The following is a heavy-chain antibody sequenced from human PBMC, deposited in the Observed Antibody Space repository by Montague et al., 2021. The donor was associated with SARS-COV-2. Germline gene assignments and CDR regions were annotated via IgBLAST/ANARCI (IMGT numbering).Heavy chain of an antibody. CDR3: ARDGEIVAVGYYFDS. CDR2: ISSDGSRG. CDR1: GFTFSSYW. V-gene: IGHV3-74*01. D-gene: IGHD3-22*01. Sequence: SLRLSYAASGFTFSSYWMYWVRQAPGKGLVWVSHISSDGSRGRYADSVKGRFTISRDNAKNTLYLQMNSLRAEDTAVYYCARDGEIVAVGYYFDSWGQGTLVTASS. J-gene: IGHJ4*02.